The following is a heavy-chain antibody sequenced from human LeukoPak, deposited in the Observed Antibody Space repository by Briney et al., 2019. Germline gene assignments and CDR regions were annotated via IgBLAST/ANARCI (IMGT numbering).Heavy chain of an antibody. CDR2: VKQDGSER. J-gene: IGHJ4*02. V-gene: IGHV3-7*01. CDR3: ARGHLGSSGWLDY. Sequence: GGSLRLSCVASGFTFSTYWMNWVRQAPGKGLEWVANVKQDGSERYFVDSVKGRFTISRDNSKNTLYLQMNSLRAEDTAVYYCARGHLGSSGWLDYWGQGTLVTVSS. D-gene: IGHD6-19*01. CDR1: GFTFSTYW.